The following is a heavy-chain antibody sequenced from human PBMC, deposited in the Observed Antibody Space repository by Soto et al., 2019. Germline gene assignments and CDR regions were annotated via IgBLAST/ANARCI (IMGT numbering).Heavy chain of an antibody. CDR3: ASRYGFGQADYYYYGMDV. J-gene: IGHJ6*02. V-gene: IGHV1-8*01. CDR2: MNPNSGNT. Sequence: ASVKVSCKASGYTFTSYDINWVRQATGQGLEWMGWMNPNSGNTGYAQKFQGRVTMTRNTSISTAYMELSSPRSEDTAVYYCASRYGFGQADYYYYGMDVWGQGTTVTVSS. D-gene: IGHD3-3*01. CDR1: GYTFTSYD.